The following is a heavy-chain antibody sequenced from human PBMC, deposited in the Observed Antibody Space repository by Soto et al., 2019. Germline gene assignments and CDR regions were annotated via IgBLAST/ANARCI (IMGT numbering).Heavy chain of an antibody. J-gene: IGHJ4*02. D-gene: IGHD3-3*01. CDR3: AKDRTTFGVINQYFFDS. CDR2: ITWNSGHI. V-gene: IGHV3-9*01. Sequence: EVQLVESGGALVQPGRSLRLSCLAPGFNFGDSARNWVRQAPGKGLEWVSGITWNSGHILYADSVKGRFTILRDNSKNALYLQMSSLRAGDTAVYYCAKDRTTFGVINQYFFDSWGQGTLVAVSS. CDR1: GFNFGDSA.